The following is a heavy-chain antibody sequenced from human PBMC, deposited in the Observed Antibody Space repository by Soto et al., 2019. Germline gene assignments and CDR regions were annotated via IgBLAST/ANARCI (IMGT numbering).Heavy chain of an antibody. Sequence: GGSLRLSCAASGFTVSSNYMSWVRQAPGKGLEWVSVIYGGGSTYYADSVKGRXTISRDNCKNTLYLQMNSLRAEDTAVYYCARGSFGGATGYWGQGTLVTVSS. CDR1: GFTVSSNY. D-gene: IGHD3-16*01. CDR3: ARGSFGGATGY. V-gene: IGHV3-66*01. J-gene: IGHJ4*02. CDR2: IYGGGST.